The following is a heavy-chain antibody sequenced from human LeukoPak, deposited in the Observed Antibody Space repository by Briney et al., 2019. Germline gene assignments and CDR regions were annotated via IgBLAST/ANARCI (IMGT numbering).Heavy chain of an antibody. J-gene: IGHJ4*02. D-gene: IGHD1-26*01. CDR1: GGSISSYY. Sequence: SETLSLTCTVSGGSISSYYWSWIRQPPGKGLEWIGYIYCSGSTNYNPSLKSRVTISVDTSKNQFSLKLSSVTAADTAVYYCARGPPRYSGSYPLDYWGQGTLVTVSP. CDR2: IYCSGST. CDR3: ARGPPRYSGSYPLDY. V-gene: IGHV4-59*12.